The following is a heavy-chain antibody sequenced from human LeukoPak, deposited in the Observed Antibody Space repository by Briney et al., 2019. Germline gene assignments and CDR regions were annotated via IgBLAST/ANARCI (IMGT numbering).Heavy chain of an antibody. J-gene: IGHJ6*03. V-gene: IGHV3-30*02. D-gene: IGHD6-13*01. Sequence: GGSLRLSCAASGFTFSSYGMHWVRQAPAKGLEGVAFIRYDGSIKYYADSVKGRFTISRDNSKNTLYLQMNSLRAEDTAVYYCARGPGYSSSWRKTDYYYYMDVWGKGTTVTVSS. CDR3: ARGPGYSSSWRKTDYYYYMDV. CDR1: GFTFSSYG. CDR2: IRYDGSIK.